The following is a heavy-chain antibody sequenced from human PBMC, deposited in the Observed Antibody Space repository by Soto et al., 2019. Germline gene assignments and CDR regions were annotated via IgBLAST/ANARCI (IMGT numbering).Heavy chain of an antibody. D-gene: IGHD3-16*01. CDR2: ISSGSSDK. CDR1: GFTFSSYS. CDR3: ARGGSGWFYP. V-gene: IGHV3-21*01. J-gene: IGHJ5*02. Sequence: EVQLVESGGGLVKPGGSLRLSCAGSGFTFSSYSMNWVRQAPGKGLEWVSSISSGSSDKYYADSVKGRFTISRDNAKNSLYLQMNSLRAEEKAVYYWARGGSGWFYPWGQGILVTVSS.